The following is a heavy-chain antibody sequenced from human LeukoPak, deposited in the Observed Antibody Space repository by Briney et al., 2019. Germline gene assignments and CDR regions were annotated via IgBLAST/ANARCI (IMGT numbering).Heavy chain of an antibody. Sequence: KSSETLSLTCTVSGGSISSYYWSWIRQPPGKGLEWIGYVYYSGSTNYSPSLKSRVTISVDTSKNQFSLKLSSVTAADTAVYYCARGFSYYDSSGSNWYFDLWGRGTLVTVSS. J-gene: IGHJ2*01. CDR3: ARGFSYYDSSGSNWYFDL. CDR2: VYYSGST. V-gene: IGHV4-59*01. CDR1: GGSISSYY. D-gene: IGHD3-22*01.